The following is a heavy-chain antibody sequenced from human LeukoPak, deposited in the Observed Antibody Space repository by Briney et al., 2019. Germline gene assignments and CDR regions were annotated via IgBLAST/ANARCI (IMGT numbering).Heavy chain of an antibody. CDR3: ASTGYDFWSGYYGNFDY. CDR2: IDTSGST. D-gene: IGHD3-3*01. CDR1: GGSISSGSYY. Sequence: SQTLSLTCTVSGGSISSGSYYWSWIRQLAGTGLEWIGRIDTSGSTNYNPSLKSRVTISVDTSKNQFSLKLSSVTAADTAVYYCASTGYDFWSGYYGNFDYWGQGTLVTVSS. J-gene: IGHJ4*02. V-gene: IGHV4-61*02.